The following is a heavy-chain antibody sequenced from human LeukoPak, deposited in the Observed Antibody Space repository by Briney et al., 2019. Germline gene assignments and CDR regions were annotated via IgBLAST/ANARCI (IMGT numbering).Heavy chain of an antibody. J-gene: IGHJ4*02. CDR1: GGSISSYY. CDR2: IYYSGST. CDR3: ASDARLYYFDY. Sequence: SGTLSLTCTVSGGSISSYYWGWIRQPPGKGLEWIGSIYYSGSTYYNPSLKSRVTISVDTSKNQFSLKLSSVTAADTAVYYCASDARLYYFDYWGQGTLVTVSS. V-gene: IGHV4-39*07. D-gene: IGHD6-25*01.